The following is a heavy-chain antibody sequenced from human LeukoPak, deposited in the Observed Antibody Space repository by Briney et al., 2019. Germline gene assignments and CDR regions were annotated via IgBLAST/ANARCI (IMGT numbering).Heavy chain of an antibody. J-gene: IGHJ4*02. D-gene: IGHD6-13*01. Sequence: GGSPRLSCAASGFTFSSYGMHWVRQAPGKGLEWVAVISYDGSNKYYADSVKGRFTISRDNSKNTLYLQMNSLRAEDTAVYYCAKGVGEAAAVDYWGQGTLVTVTS. CDR3: AKGVGEAAAVDY. CDR1: GFTFSSYG. CDR2: ISYDGSNK. V-gene: IGHV3-30*18.